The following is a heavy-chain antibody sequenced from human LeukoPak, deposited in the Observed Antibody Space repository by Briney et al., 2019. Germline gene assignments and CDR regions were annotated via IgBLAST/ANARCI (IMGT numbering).Heavy chain of an antibody. J-gene: IGHJ4*02. CDR2: ISSSSSYI. CDR3: ASGRRLAAAGHRVDY. D-gene: IGHD6-13*01. Sequence: GGSLRLSCAASGFTFSSYSMNWVRQAPGKGLEWVSSISSSSSYIYYADSVKGRFTISRDNAKNSLYLQMNSLRAEDTAVYYCASGRRLAAAGHRVDYWGQGTLVIVSS. V-gene: IGHV3-21*01. CDR1: GFTFSSYS.